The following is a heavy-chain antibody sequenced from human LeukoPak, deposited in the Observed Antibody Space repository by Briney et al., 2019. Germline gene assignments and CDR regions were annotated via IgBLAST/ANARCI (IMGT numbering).Heavy chain of an antibody. V-gene: IGHV4-39*01. J-gene: IGHJ2*01. CDR2: IYYSGST. CDR1: GGSTRSGSYY. Sequence: SETLSLTCTVSGGSTRSGSYYWGWIRQPPGKDLEWIGSIYYSGSTYYNPSLKSRVTISVDASKNQFSLKLNSVTAADPAVYYSARSDGYCGEATSQVEYFDLWAVAPWSLSPQ. CDR3: ARSDGYCGEATSQVEYFDL. D-gene: IGHD2-21*01.